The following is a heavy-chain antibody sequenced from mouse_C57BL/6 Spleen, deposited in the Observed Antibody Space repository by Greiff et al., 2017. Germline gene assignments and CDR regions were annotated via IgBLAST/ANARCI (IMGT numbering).Heavy chain of an antibody. CDR1: GYTFTSYW. CDR2: IYPGSGST. J-gene: IGHJ4*01. Sequence: QVQLQQPGAELVKPGASVKMSCKASGYTFTSYWITWVKQRPGQGLEWIGDIYPGSGSTTYNEKFKSKATLTVDTSSTTAYMQLSSLTSEDSAVYCCARSSYGAMDYWGQGTSVTVYS. D-gene: IGHD2-10*02. V-gene: IGHV1-55*01. CDR3: ARSSYGAMDY.